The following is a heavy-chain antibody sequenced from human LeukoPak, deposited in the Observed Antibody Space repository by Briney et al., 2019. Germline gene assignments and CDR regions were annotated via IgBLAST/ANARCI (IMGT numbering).Heavy chain of an antibody. CDR3: ARESDVYNHPSFDY. CDR2: IPYSGST. V-gene: IGHV4-59*01. CDR1: GGSINGYY. D-gene: IGHD5-24*01. Sequence: PSETLSLTCTVSGGSINGYYWSWIRQPPGRGLEWIGYIPYSGSTKYNPSLESRVTISVDTSKNQFSLKLSSVTAADTAIYYCARESDVYNHPSFDYWGQGALVTVFS. J-gene: IGHJ4*02.